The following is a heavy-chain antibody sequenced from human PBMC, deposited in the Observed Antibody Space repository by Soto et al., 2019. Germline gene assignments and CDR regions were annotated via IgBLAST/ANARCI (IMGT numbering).Heavy chain of an antibody. J-gene: IGHJ4*02. V-gene: IGHV3-48*03. CDR1: GFTFSSYE. CDR2: ISFSGGSI. CDR3: ARESDYDPFDH. Sequence: EVQLVESGGALVQPGGSLRLSCAASGFTFSSYEMNWVRQAPGKGLEWVSHISFSGGSIYYADSVKGRFAISRDNAKKSLYLQMNGLRAEDTAVYYCARESDYDPFDHWGQGTLVTVSS. D-gene: IGHD1-26*01.